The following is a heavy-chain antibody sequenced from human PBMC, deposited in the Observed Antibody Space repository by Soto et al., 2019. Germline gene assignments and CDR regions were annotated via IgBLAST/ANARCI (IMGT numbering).Heavy chain of an antibody. V-gene: IGHV1-3*05. CDR3: ARAWVVVTAPDY. D-gene: IGHD2-21*02. CDR1: GYTFTSYD. Sequence: QVQLVQSGAEEKKPGASVKVSCKASGYTFTSYDMHWVRQAPGQRLEWMGWINAGNGNTKYSQKFQGRVTITRDTSASTAYMELSSLRSEDTCVYYCARAWVVVTAPDYWGQGTLVTVSS. CDR2: INAGNGNT. J-gene: IGHJ4*02.